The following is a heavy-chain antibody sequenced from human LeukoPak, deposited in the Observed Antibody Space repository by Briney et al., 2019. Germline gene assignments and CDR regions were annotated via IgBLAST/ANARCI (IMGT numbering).Heavy chain of an antibody. CDR2: IYTSGST. J-gene: IGHJ6*03. V-gene: IGHV4-61*02. CDR1: GGSISSGSYY. Sequence: SQTLSLTCTVSGGSISSGSYYWSWIRQPAGKGLEWIGRIYTSGSTNYNPSLKSRVTISVDTSKNQFSLKLSSVTAADTAVYYCARDDYYYYYMDVWGKGTTVTVS. CDR3: ARDDYYYYYMDV.